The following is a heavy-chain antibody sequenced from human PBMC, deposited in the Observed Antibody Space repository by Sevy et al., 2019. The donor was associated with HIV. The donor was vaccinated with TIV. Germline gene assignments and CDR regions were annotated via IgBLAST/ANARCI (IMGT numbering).Heavy chain of an antibody. CDR3: ARGNSGSFDY. D-gene: IGHD3-22*01. V-gene: IGHV3-7*03. Sequence: GGSLRLSCAASGFSFSSYWMHWVHQAPGKGLEWVANIKQDESEKYYAASEKGRFTISRDNAKNSVYLQMNSLRPEDTAIYYSARGNSGSFDYWGQGTLVTVSS. J-gene: IGHJ4*02. CDR2: IKQDESEK. CDR1: GFSFSSYW.